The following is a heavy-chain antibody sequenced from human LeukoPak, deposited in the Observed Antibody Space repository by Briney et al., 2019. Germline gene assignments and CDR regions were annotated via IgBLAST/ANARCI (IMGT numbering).Heavy chain of an antibody. V-gene: IGHV3-23*01. CDR1: GFTFINYA. J-gene: IGHJ4*02. Sequence: PGGSLRLSCAASGFTFINYAMSWVRQAPGKGLEWVSAISGSAGSTYYADSMKGRFTISRDNSKNTLYLQMDSLRAEDTAVYYCAKGKTTGGGPGYYFDYWGQGTLVTASS. CDR2: ISGSAGST. CDR3: AKGKTTGGGPGYYFDY. D-gene: IGHD3-10*01.